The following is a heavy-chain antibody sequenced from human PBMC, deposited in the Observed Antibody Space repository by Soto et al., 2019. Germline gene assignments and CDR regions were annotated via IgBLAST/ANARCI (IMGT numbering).Heavy chain of an antibody. CDR2: IYYSGST. D-gene: IGHD3-10*01. J-gene: IGHJ6*02. Sequence: SETLSLTCSVSGGSITSGGYYWNWIRQHPGKGLEWIGSIYYSGSTYYNPSLKSRVTISVDTSKNQFSLKLSSVTAADTAVYYCARQGLRYYYGSGSYYGIDVWGQGTTVTVS. CDR1: GGSITSGGYY. CDR3: ARQGLRYYYGSGSYYGIDV. V-gene: IGHV4-39*01.